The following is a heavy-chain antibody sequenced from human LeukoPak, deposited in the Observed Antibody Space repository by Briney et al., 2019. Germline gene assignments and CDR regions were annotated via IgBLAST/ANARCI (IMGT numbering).Heavy chain of an antibody. V-gene: IGHV1-3*01. CDR1: GYTFTSYA. Sequence: ATVKVSCKASGYTFTSYAMHWVRQAPGQRLEWMGWINAGNGNTKYSQKFQGRVTITRDTSASTAYMELSSLRSEDTAVYYCARTIQLWPDAFDIWGQGTMVTVSS. D-gene: IGHD5-18*01. CDR3: ARTIQLWPDAFDI. J-gene: IGHJ3*02. CDR2: INAGNGNT.